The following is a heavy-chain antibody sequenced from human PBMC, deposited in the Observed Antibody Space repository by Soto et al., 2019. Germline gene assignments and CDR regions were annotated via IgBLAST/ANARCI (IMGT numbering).Heavy chain of an antibody. CDR2: VSHDGSNK. D-gene: IGHD6-19*01. CDR1: GFSFSSCA. V-gene: IGHV3-30-3*01. Sequence: ESGGGVVPPGRSLRLSCAASGFSFSSCAMHWVRQAPGKGLEWVAVVSHDGSNKYYADSVKGRVTISRDNSINTVYLQMNSLRAEDTAVYYCARVSIAVAGIAYYFDYWGQGTLVTVSS. J-gene: IGHJ4*02. CDR3: ARVSIAVAGIAYYFDY.